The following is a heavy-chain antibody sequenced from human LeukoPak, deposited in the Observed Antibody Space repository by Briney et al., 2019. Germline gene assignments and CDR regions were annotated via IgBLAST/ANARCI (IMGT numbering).Heavy chain of an antibody. CDR2: IHNDYRT. J-gene: IGHJ4*02. CDR3: ANHYG. CDR1: GFTFSSYA. Sequence: GGSLRLSCAASGFTFSSYAMSWVRQAPGKGLEWVSGIHNDYRTFYADSVKGRFTILRDDSANTVYLQMNSLRAEDTAIFYCANHYGGGQGALVTVSS. D-gene: IGHD3-16*01. V-gene: IGHV3-23*05.